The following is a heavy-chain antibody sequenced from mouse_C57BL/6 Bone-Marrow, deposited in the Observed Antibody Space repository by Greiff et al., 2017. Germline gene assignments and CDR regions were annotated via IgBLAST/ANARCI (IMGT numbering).Heavy chain of an antibody. CDR2: IDPENGDT. J-gene: IGHJ4*01. V-gene: IGHV14-4*01. CDR3: TTATQGAMDY. CDR1: GFNIKDDY. D-gene: IGHD3-2*02. Sequence: VQLKQSGAELVRPGASVKLSCTASGFNIKDDYMHWVKQRPEQGLEWIGWIDPENGDTEYASKFQGKATIPADTASNTANLQLSSLTSEDTAVYDCTTATQGAMDYWGQGTSVTVSS.